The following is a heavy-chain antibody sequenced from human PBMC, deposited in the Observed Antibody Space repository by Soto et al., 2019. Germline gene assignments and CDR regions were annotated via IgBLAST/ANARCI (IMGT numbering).Heavy chain of an antibody. CDR1: GYTLTKLS. CDR2: FDPEDGET. CDR3: ATGGYCSSTSCYPNWFDP. D-gene: IGHD2-2*01. J-gene: IGHJ5*02. V-gene: IGHV1-24*01. Sequence: ASVKVSCKVSGYTLTKLSIHWVRQAPGKGLEWMGGFDPEDGETIYAQKFQGRVTMTEDTSTETAYMELSSLRSEDTAVYYCATGGYCSSTSCYPNWFDPWGQGTLVTVSS.